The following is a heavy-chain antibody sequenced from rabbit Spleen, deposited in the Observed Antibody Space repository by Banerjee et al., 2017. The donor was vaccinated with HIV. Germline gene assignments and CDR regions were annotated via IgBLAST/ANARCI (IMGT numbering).Heavy chain of an antibody. CDR2: IAAGSSGST. CDR1: GFSFSSSYY. CDR3: ARDLPDIIGWNFGF. J-gene: IGHJ4*02. Sequence: QSLEESGGDLVKPGASLALTCKASGFSFSSSYYMYWVRQAPGKGLEWIASIAAGSSGSTWYANWAKGRFTISKTSSTTVTLQMTSLTAADTATYFCARDLPDIIGWNFGFWGPGTLVTVS. V-gene: IGHV1S40*01. D-gene: IGHD1-1*01.